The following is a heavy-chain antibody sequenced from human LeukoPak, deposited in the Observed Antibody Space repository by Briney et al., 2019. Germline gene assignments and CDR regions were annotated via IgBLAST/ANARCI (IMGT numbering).Heavy chain of an antibody. D-gene: IGHD2-8*01. V-gene: IGHV4-31*03. CDR1: GGSISSGGYY. CDR2: IYYSGST. Sequence: SQTLSLTCTVSGGSISSGGYYWSWIRQHPGKGLEWIGYIYYSGSTYYNPSLKSRVTISVDTSKNQFSLELSSVTAADTAVYYCARERGEYCTNGVCYNLDYWGQGTLVTVSS. CDR3: ARERGEYCTNGVCYNLDY. J-gene: IGHJ4*02.